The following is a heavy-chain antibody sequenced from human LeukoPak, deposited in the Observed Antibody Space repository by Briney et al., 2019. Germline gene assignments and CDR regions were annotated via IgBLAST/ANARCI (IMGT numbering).Heavy chain of an antibody. CDR2: INPNSGGT. Sequence: ASVKVSCKASGYTFTGYYMHWVRQAPGQRLEWMGWINPNSGGTNYAQKFQGRVTMTRDTSISTAYMELSRLRSDDTAVYYCARDNAIAVAKYYIDYWGQGTLVTVSS. CDR3: ARDNAIAVAKYYIDY. D-gene: IGHD6-19*01. CDR1: GYTFTGYY. J-gene: IGHJ4*02. V-gene: IGHV1-2*02.